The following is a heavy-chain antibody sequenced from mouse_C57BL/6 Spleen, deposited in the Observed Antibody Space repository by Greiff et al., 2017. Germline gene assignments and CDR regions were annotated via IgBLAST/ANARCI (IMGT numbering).Heavy chain of an antibody. CDR2: IYPRSGNT. J-gene: IGHJ4*01. CDR1: GYTFTSYG. V-gene: IGHV1-81*01. Sequence: VQLQQSGAELARPGASVKLSCKASGYTFTSYGISWVKQRTGQGLEWIGEIYPRSGNTYYNEKFKGKATLTADKSSSTAYMELRSLTSEDSAVYFCARRSEYAMDYWGQGTSVTVSS. CDR3: ARRSEYAMDY.